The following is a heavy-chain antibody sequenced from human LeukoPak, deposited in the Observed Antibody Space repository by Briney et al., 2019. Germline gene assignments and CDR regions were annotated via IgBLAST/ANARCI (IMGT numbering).Heavy chain of an antibody. D-gene: IGHD5-12*01. Sequence: GSLRLSCAASGFTFSSYAMHWVRQAPGKGLEWVAVISYDGSNKYYADSVKGRFTISRDNSKNTLYLQMNSLRAEDTAVYYCARGGDIVATYFDYWGQGTLVTVSS. CDR1: GFTFSSYA. V-gene: IGHV3-30-3*01. CDR2: ISYDGSNK. J-gene: IGHJ4*02. CDR3: ARGGDIVATYFDY.